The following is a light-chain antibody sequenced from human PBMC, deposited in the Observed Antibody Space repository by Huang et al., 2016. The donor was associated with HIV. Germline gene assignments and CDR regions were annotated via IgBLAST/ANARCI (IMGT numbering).Light chain of an antibody. CDR1: QDINNF. V-gene: IGKV1-8*01. J-gene: IGKJ3*01. Sequence: IRMTQSPSSLSASTGDRVTITCRANQDINNFLAWYQQRPGSVPKLLIYAASTLQSGVPSRVSGNGSGTDFTLTIGCLHSEDVATYYCQQYDIHPLTFGPGTRVDMK. CDR3: QQYDIHPLT. CDR2: AAS.